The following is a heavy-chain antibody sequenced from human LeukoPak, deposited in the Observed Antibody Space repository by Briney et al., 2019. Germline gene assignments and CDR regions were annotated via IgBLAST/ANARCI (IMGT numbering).Heavy chain of an antibody. CDR1: GYTFTSYA. V-gene: IGHV7-4-1*02. D-gene: IGHD3-10*01. CDR3: ARDRITMVRGVMPGTNWFDP. Sequence: GSVKVSCKASGYTFTSYAMNWVRQAPGQGLEWMGWINTNTGNPTYAQGFTGRFVFSLDTSVSTAYLQISSLKAEDTAVYYCARDRITMVRGVMPGTNWFDPWGQGTLVTVSS. CDR2: INTNTGNP. J-gene: IGHJ5*02.